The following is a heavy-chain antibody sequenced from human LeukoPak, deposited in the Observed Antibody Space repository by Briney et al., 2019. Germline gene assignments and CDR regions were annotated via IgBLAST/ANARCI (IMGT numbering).Heavy chain of an antibody. J-gene: IGHJ6*02. CDR3: ARSTVTTAYGMDV. Sequence: PGGSLRLSCAASGFTVSSNYMSWVRQAPGKGLEWVSVIYSGGSTYYADSVTGRFTISRDNSKNTLYLQMNSLRAEDTAVYYCARSTVTTAYGMDVWGQGTTVTVSS. CDR1: GFTVSSNY. V-gene: IGHV3-66*01. D-gene: IGHD4-17*01. CDR2: IYSGGST.